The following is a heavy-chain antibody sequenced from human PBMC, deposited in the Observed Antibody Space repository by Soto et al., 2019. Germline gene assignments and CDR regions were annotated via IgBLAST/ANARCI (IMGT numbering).Heavy chain of an antibody. CDR2: ISYDGNKK. CDR3: ARDPYALYSGSGSYGDY. Sequence: QVQLVESGGGVVQPGRSLRLSCTASGFTFSSHAMHWVRQAPGKGLEWVAVISYDGNKKYYADSVKGRLTISSDTSKNTLYLHMNSLRSEDTDVYYCARDPYALYSGSGSYGDYWGQGTLVTVSS. V-gene: IGHV3-30-3*01. J-gene: IGHJ4*02. CDR1: GFTFSSHA. D-gene: IGHD3-10*01.